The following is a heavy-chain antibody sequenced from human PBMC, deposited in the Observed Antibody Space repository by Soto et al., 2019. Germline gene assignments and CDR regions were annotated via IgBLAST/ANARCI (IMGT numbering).Heavy chain of an antibody. CDR3: ARERYCSGGSCPFDY. CDR2: ISSSSSYI. D-gene: IGHD2-15*01. Sequence: PGGSLRLSCAALGFTFRSDGMSWVRQAPGKGLEWVSSISSSSSYIYYADSVKGRFTISRDNAKNSLYLQMNSLRAEDTAVYYCARERYCSGGSCPFDYWGQGTLVTVSS. V-gene: IGHV3-21*01. CDR1: GFTFRSDG. J-gene: IGHJ4*02.